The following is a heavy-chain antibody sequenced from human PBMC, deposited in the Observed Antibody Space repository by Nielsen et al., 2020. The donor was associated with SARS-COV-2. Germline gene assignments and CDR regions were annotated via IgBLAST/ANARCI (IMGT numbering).Heavy chain of an antibody. D-gene: IGHD3-9*01. CDR1: GYTFTSYY. CDR3: ATVIGSNVLRYFDWAY. V-gene: IGHV1-46*01. Sequence: ASVKVSCKPSGYTFTSYYMHWVRQAPGQGLEWMGIINPSGGSTSYAQKFQGRVTMTRDTSTSTVYMELSSLRSEDTAVYYCATVIGSNVLRYFDWAYWGQGTLVTVSS. J-gene: IGHJ4*02. CDR2: INPSGGST.